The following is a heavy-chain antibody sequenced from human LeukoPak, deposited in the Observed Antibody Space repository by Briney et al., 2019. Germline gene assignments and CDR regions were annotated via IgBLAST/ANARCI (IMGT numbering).Heavy chain of an antibody. D-gene: IGHD2-8*02. CDR2: IYTSGST. J-gene: IGHJ3*02. CDR3: ARVWWDADAFDI. Sequence: SETLSLTCTVSGGSISSYYWSWIRPPAGKGLEWIGRIYTSGSTNYNPSLKSRVTISVDKSKNQFSLKLSSVPAADMAVYYCARVWWDADAFDIWGQGTMVTVSS. CDR1: GGSISSYY. V-gene: IGHV4-4*07.